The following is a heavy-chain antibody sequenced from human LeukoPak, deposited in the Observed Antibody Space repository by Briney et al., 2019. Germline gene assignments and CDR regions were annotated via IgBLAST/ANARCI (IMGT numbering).Heavy chain of an antibody. CDR3: ARVLGYGSGSRLGN. Sequence: SETLSLTCTVSGGSISSYYWSWLRQPPGKGLEWIGYIYYSGSTNYNPSLKSRVTISVDTSKNQFSLKLSSVTAADTAVHYCARVLGYGSGSRLGNWGQGTLVTVSS. CDR1: GGSISSYY. V-gene: IGHV4-59*01. CDR2: IYYSGST. D-gene: IGHD3-10*01. J-gene: IGHJ4*02.